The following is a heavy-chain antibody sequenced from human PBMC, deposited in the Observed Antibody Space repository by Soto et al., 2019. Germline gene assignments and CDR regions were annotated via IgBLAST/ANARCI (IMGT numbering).Heavy chain of an antibody. CDR3: STAPSGYCSGGSCYG. CDR1: GFTFSNAW. J-gene: IGHJ4*02. Sequence: GGSLRLSCAASGFTFSNAWLTWVRQAPGRGLECIGRIKSKSDGGAIDYAAPVKGRFTISRDDLKNTLFLQMNSLKTEDTAVYYCSTAPSGYCSGGSCYGWGQGTLVTVSS. D-gene: IGHD2-15*01. CDR2: IKSKSDGGAI. V-gene: IGHV3-15*01.